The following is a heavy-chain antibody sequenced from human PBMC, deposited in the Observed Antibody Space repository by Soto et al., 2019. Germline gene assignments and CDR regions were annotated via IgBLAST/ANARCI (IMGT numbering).Heavy chain of an antibody. D-gene: IGHD6-19*01. CDR2: IRSSGADT. V-gene: IGHV3-23*01. CDR3: AKTANGWFSAFDI. CDR1: GGSISTYY. J-gene: IGHJ3*02. Sequence: LSLTCTVSGGSISTYYWSWVRQAPGKGLECVSGIRSSGADTYYADSVKGRFTFSRDNSKNTLYLQMNSLRAEDTAVYYCAKTANGWFSAFDIWGQGTMVTVSS.